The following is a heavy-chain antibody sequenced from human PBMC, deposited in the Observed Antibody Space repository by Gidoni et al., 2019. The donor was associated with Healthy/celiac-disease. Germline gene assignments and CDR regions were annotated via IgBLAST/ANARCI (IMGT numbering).Heavy chain of an antibody. J-gene: IGHJ6*02. Sequence: QVQLVQSGAEVKKPGSSVKVSCKASGGTFRSYAISWVRQAPGQGLEWMGGIIPIFGTANYAQKFQGRVTITADESTSTAYMELSSLRSEDTAVYYCARCGYSYGYYYYYGMDVWGQGTTVTVSS. D-gene: IGHD5-18*01. V-gene: IGHV1-69*01. CDR1: GGTFRSYA. CDR2: IIPIFGTA. CDR3: ARCGYSYGYYYYYGMDV.